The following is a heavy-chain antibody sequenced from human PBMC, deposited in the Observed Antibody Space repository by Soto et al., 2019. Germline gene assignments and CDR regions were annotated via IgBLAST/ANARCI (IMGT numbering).Heavy chain of an antibody. CDR1: GFSLSTVGVG. Sequence: QITLKESGPTLVKPTQTLTLTCTFSGFSLSTVGVGVGWIRQPPGKALEWLALIYWDDDKRYKPSLKSRLTITKDTSKNQGVLTLTNMDPVDTGTYYCAHRRAILGLVYGLDVGGQGTTVTVSS. J-gene: IGHJ6*02. CDR3: AHRRAILGLVYGLDV. V-gene: IGHV2-5*02. CDR2: IYWDDDK. D-gene: IGHD3-3*01.